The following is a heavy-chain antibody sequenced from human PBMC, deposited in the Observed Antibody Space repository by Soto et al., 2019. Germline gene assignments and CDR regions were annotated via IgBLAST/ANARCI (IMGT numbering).Heavy chain of an antibody. CDR2: INPNSGGT. CDR3: ARRMVRGNYGMDV. CDR1: GYTFTGYY. V-gene: IGHV1-2*02. D-gene: IGHD3-10*01. J-gene: IGHJ6*02. Sequence: ASVKVSCKASGYTFTGYYMHWVRQAPGQGLEWMGWINPNSGGTNYAQKFQGRVTMTWDTSINTAYIDLRSLRSQGTAVYYCARRMVRGNYGMDVWGQGTTVTVSS.